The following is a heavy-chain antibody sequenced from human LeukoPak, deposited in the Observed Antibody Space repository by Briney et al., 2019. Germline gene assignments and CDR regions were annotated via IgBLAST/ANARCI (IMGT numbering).Heavy chain of an antibody. CDR2: IYYSGST. J-gene: IGHJ4*02. V-gene: IGHV4-39*07. Sequence: SETLSLTCTVSGGSISSSSYYWGWLRQPPGTGLEWLGSIYYSGSTNYNPSLKSRVTISVDTSKNQFSLKLSSVTAADTAVYYCARQKLLEMATISSFDYWGQGTLVTVSS. D-gene: IGHD5-24*01. CDR3: ARQKLLEMATISSFDY. CDR1: GGSISSSSYY.